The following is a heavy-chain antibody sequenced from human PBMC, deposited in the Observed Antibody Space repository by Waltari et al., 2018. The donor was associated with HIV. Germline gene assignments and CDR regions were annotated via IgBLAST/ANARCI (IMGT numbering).Heavy chain of an antibody. V-gene: IGHV1-8*01. CDR1: GSTFTSYD. Sequence: QVQLLQSGAEGKKPGASVKVSCKASGSTFTSYDINWVRQATGQGLEWMGWMNPNSGNTGFAQKFQGRVIMSSNTSLNTAYMELSRLGSEDTAVYYCARGIRRDCYWFDPWGQGTLVTVSS. J-gene: IGHJ5*02. D-gene: IGHD2-21*02. CDR2: MNPNSGNT. CDR3: ARGIRRDCYWFDP.